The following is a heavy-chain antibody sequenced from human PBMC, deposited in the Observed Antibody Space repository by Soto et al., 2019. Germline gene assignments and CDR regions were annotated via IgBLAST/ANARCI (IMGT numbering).Heavy chain of an antibody. Sequence: QITLKESGPTLVRPTQTLTLTCTVSGFSLDTWGVGVGWIRQSPGKAPEWLALIYWDDDKRYSPSLKNRLTTNKDTSKNQVVLTLTDMDPVDTVTYYCARALGSWGSYYFDHWGQGTLVTVSS. V-gene: IGHV2-5*02. D-gene: IGHD3-16*01. J-gene: IGHJ4*02. CDR1: GFSLDTWGVG. CDR2: IYWDDDK. CDR3: ARALGSWGSYYFDH.